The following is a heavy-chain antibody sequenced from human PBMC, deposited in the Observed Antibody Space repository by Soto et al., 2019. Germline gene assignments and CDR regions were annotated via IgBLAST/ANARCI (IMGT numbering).Heavy chain of an antibody. D-gene: IGHD6-6*01. Sequence: GSLRLSCAESGFTFSSYSMNWVRQAPGKGLEWVSSISSSSSYIYYADSVKGRFTISRDNAKNSLYLQMNSLRAEDTAVYYCARDRTGSSSWYFDYWGQGTLVTVSS. J-gene: IGHJ4*02. CDR3: ARDRTGSSSWYFDY. CDR2: ISSSSSYI. CDR1: GFTFSSYS. V-gene: IGHV3-21*01.